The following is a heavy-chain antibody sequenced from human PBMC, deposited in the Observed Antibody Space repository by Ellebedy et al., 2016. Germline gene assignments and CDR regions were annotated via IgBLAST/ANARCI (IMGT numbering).Heavy chain of an antibody. CDR1: GFTFDDYA. CDR2: ISWDGGST. Sequence: GESLKISXAASGFTFDDYAMHWVRQAPGKGLEWVSLISWDGGSTYYADSVKGRFTISRDNSKNSLYLQMNSLRAEDTALYYCAKDWRLGELSLPDYWGQGTLVTVSS. V-gene: IGHV3-43D*03. J-gene: IGHJ4*02. CDR3: AKDWRLGELSLPDY. D-gene: IGHD3-16*02.